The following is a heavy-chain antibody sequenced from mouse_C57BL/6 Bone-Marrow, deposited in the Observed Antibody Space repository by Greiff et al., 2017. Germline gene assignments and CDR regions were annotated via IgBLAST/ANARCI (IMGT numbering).Heavy chain of an antibody. CDR3: ARTTAVGARDY. D-gene: IGHD1-1*01. J-gene: IGHJ2*01. Sequence: QVQLQQPGAELVKPGASVKLSCKASGYTFTSYWMHWVKQRPGQGLEWIGMIHPNSGSTNYNEKFKSKATLTVAKSSSTAYMQLSSLTSADSAVCDCARTTAVGARDYWGQGTTLTVSS. CDR2: IHPNSGST. V-gene: IGHV1-64*01. CDR1: GYTFTSYW.